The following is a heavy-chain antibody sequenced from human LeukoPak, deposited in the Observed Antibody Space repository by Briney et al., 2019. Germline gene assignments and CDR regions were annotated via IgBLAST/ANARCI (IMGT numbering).Heavy chain of an antibody. CDR3: ASVLRFLEWSRNYYYYMDV. D-gene: IGHD3-3*01. Sequence: SETLSLTCTVSGGSISSSSYYWGWIRQPPGKGLEWIGSTYYSGSTYYNPSLKSRVTISVDTSKNQFSLKLSSVTAADTAVYYCASVLRFLEWSRNYYYYMDVWGKGTTVTVSS. J-gene: IGHJ6*03. V-gene: IGHV4-39*01. CDR1: GGSISSSSYY. CDR2: TYYSGST.